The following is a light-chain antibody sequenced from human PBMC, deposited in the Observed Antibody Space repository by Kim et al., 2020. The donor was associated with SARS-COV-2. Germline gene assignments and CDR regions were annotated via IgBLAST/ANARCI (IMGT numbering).Light chain of an antibody. CDR3: AAWDDSVTGQL. CDR2: NNS. CDR1: GQTTGAKA. V-gene: IGLV1-44*01. J-gene: IGLJ2*01. Sequence: ASTYYSGSGQTTGAKAVNWYQTVPGKAPKILISNNSQRPTRVPDRFSGSKSGPSASLAISGLRSDDEAEYYCAAWDDSVTGQLFGGGTQLTVL.